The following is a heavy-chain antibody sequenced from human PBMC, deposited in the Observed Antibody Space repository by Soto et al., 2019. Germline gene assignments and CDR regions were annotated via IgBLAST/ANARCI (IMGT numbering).Heavy chain of an antibody. J-gene: IGHJ6*02. V-gene: IGHV3-30*18. Sequence: QVQLVESGGGVVQPGRSLRLSCAASGFSFSNHAMHWVRQAPGKGLEWVAVISYDGSNKYYADSVKGRFTISRDNSKNTLYLQMNSLRAEDTAVYYCAKDRHYYDSSGYYYNNYYYGMDVWGQGTTVTVSS. CDR2: ISYDGSNK. D-gene: IGHD3-22*01. CDR3: AKDRHYYDSSGYYYNNYYYGMDV. CDR1: GFSFSNHA.